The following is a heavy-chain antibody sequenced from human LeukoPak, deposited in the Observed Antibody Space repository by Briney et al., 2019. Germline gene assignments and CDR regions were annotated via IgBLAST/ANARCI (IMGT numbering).Heavy chain of an antibody. D-gene: IGHD3-3*01. Sequence: GGSLRLSCAASGFTFSSYAMSWVRQAPGKGLEWVSAISGSGGSTYYADSVKGRFTISRDNSKNTLYLQMSSLRAEDTAVYYCAKEYYDFWSGYYGYWGQGTLVTVSS. J-gene: IGHJ4*02. V-gene: IGHV3-23*01. CDR1: GFTFSSYA. CDR2: ISGSGGST. CDR3: AKEYYDFWSGYYGY.